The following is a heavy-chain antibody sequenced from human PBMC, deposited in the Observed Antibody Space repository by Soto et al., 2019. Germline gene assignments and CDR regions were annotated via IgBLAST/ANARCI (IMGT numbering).Heavy chain of an antibody. D-gene: IGHD2-15*01. Sequence: ASVKVSCKASGYAFTNYGITWVRQAPGQGLEWMGWISGYNGNTNYAQKVQGRVTMTTDTSTSTAYMELRSLRSDDAAVYYCARDVEVVVAASVSGRYFDYWGQRTLVTVSS. CDR3: ARDVEVVVAASVSGRYFDY. CDR1: GYAFTNYG. CDR2: ISGYNGNT. J-gene: IGHJ4*02. V-gene: IGHV1-18*01.